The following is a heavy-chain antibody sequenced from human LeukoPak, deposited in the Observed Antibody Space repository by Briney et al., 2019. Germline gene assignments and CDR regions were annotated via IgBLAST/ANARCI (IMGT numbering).Heavy chain of an antibody. V-gene: IGHV4-34*01. Sequence: TSETLSLTCAVYGGSLRGYYWSWIRQPPGKGLEWIGEINHSGSTNYNPSLKSRVTISVDTSKIQFSLKLSSVTAADTAVYYCARQEVYCSSTSCYARGYSYGTFFDYWGQGTLVTVSS. CDR3: ARQEVYCSSTSCYARGYSYGTFFDY. J-gene: IGHJ4*02. CDR2: INHSGST. D-gene: IGHD2-2*01. CDR1: GGSLRGYY.